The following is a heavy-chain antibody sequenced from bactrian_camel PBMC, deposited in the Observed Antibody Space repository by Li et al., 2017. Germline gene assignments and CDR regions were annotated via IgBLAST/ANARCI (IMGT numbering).Heavy chain of an antibody. CDR3: SADCPAIVGWGRDEY. CDR2: FERDGLT. D-gene: IGHD3*01. Sequence: VQLVESGGGLAQPGGSLILSCAASGYTASINCVGWFRQAPGEEREGVAGFERDGLTQYADSVKGRFTTSQDKAKTTHFLQMTKLLPEDTAVYTCSADCPAIVGWGRDEYWGQGTQVTVS. CDR1: GYTASINC. J-gene: IGHJ4*01. V-gene: IGHV3S53*01.